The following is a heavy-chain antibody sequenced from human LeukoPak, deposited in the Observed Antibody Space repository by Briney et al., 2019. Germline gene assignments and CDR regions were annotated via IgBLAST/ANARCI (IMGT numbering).Heavy chain of an antibody. CDR2: IKQDGSEK. J-gene: IGHJ6*02. CDR3: ASLETEYSSSFLENYGMDV. Sequence: GGSLRLSCAASGFTSSSYWMSWVRQAPGKGLEWVANIKQDGSEKYYVDSVKGRFTISRDNAKNSLYLQMNSLRAEDTAVYYCASLETEYSSSFLENYGMDVWGQGTTVTVSS. V-gene: IGHV3-7*01. CDR1: GFTSSSYW. D-gene: IGHD6-13*01.